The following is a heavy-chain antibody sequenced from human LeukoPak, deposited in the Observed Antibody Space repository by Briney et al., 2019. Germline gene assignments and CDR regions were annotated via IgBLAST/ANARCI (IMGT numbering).Heavy chain of an antibody. V-gene: IGHV3-23*01. CDR1: GFTFSSYA. Sequence: PGGSLRLSCAASGFTFSSYAMSWVRQAPGKGLEWVSGISGSGGSTHYADSVKDRFTISRDNSQNTLYLQMNSLRTEDSFAYYCAKETVVVVAATPDAFDIWGQGTMVTVSS. D-gene: IGHD2-15*01. J-gene: IGHJ3*02. CDR3: AKETVVVVAATPDAFDI. CDR2: ISGSGGST.